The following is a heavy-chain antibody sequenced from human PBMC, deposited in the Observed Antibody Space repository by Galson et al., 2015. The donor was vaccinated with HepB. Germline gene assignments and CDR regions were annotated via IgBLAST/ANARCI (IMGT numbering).Heavy chain of an antibody. J-gene: IGHJ4*02. Sequence: SLRLSCAASGFTFSSYWMSWVRQAPGKGLEWVANIKQDGSEKYYVDSVEGRFTISRDNAKNSLYLQMNSLRAEDTAVYYCARNNIVVVPAVGGPINELYGSGSQRGYFDYWGQGTLVTVSS. CDR1: GFTFSSYW. D-gene: IGHD2-2*01. CDR2: IKQDGSEK. CDR3: ARNNIVVVPAVGGPINELYGSGSQRGYFDY. V-gene: IGHV3-7*01.